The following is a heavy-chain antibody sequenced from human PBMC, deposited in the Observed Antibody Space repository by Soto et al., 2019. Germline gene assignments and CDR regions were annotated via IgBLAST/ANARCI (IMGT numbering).Heavy chain of an antibody. CDR2: ISSTTNYI. V-gene: IGHV3-21*01. CDR3: ARESEDLTSNFDY. CDR1: GFTFTRYS. J-gene: IGHJ4*02. Sequence: LRLSCAASGFTFTRYSMNWVRQAPGKGLEWVSSISSTTNYIYYADSMKGRFTVSRDNAKNSVYLDMNSLSAEDTAVYYCARESEDLTSNFDYWGQGTLVTVSS.